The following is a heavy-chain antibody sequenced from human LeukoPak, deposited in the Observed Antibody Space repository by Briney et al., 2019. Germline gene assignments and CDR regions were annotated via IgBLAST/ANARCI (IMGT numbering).Heavy chain of an antibody. J-gene: IGHJ3*02. D-gene: IGHD3-9*01. Sequence: SETLSLTCAVYGGSFSGYSWSWIRQPPGKGLEWIGYIYYSGSTYYNPSLKSRVTISVDTSKNQFSLKLSSVTAADTAVYYCARVNYDILTGYSGYAFDIWGQGTMVTVSS. CDR2: IYYSGST. CDR1: GGSFSGYS. V-gene: IGHV4-30-4*07. CDR3: ARVNYDILTGYSGYAFDI.